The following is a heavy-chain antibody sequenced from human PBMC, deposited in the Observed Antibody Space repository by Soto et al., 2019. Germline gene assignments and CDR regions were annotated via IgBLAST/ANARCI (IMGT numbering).Heavy chain of an antibody. Sequence: QVQLQESGPGLVKPSQTLSLTCTVSGGSISSGGYYWSWIRQHPGKGLEWIGYIYYSGSTYYNPSLKSRFTISVDTSKIQFSLKLSSVTAADTAVYYCAREGSGYGDYHPWGQGTLVTVSS. CDR1: GGSISSGGYY. D-gene: IGHD4-17*01. V-gene: IGHV4-31*03. CDR2: IYYSGST. CDR3: AREGSGYGDYHP. J-gene: IGHJ5*02.